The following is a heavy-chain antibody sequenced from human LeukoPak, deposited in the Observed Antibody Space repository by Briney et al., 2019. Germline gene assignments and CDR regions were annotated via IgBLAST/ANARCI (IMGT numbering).Heavy chain of an antibody. CDR2: IKQDGSEK. J-gene: IGHJ4*02. Sequence: GGSLRLSCAASAFTFSDFYMSWVRQAPGKGLEWVANIKQDGSEKYYVDSVKGRFTISRDNAKNSLYLQMNSLRAEDTAVYYCARDLHGWLRLQVFDYWGQGTLVTVSS. D-gene: IGHD5-12*01. CDR3: ARDLHGWLRLQVFDY. CDR1: AFTFSDFY. V-gene: IGHV3-7*01.